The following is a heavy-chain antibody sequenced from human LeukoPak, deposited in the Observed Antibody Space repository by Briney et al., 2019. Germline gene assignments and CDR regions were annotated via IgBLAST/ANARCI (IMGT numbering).Heavy chain of an antibody. Sequence: PGGSLRLSCAASGFTFSSYWMSWVRQAPGKGLEWVANIKQDGSEKYYVDSVKGRFTISRDNAKNSLYLQMNSLRAEDTAVYYCARLSGWNYAFKAFDIWGQGTMVTVSS. CDR2: IKQDGSEK. V-gene: IGHV3-7*01. J-gene: IGHJ3*02. CDR3: ARLSGWNYAFKAFDI. CDR1: GFTFSSYW. D-gene: IGHD1-7*01.